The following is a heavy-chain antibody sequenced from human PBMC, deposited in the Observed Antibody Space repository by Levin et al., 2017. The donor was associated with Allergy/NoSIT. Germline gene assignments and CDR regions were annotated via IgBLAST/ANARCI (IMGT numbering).Heavy chain of an antibody. V-gene: IGHV5-51*01. CDR2: VYPADSDA. J-gene: IGHJ6*02. CDR1: GYSFISYW. CDR3: AKVDSHSGYGMNV. Sequence: GGSLRLSCQGSGYSFISYWIAWVRQMPGKGLEWMGSVYPADSDATYNPSFLGQVSLSVDKSLKTAYLQWSRLKPSDTAMYYCAKVDSHSGYGMNVWGQGTTVTVSS. D-gene: IGHD2-15*01.